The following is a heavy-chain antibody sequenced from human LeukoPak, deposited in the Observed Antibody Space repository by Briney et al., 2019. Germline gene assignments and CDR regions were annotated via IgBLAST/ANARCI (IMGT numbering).Heavy chain of an antibody. Sequence: GGSLRLSCAASGFTFSSYDMHWVRQARGKGLEWVSGIGTGGDTHYPGSVKGRFTISRENAKNSLYLQMNSLRAGDTAVYYCARGMGATTQRLFDQWGQGTLVTVSS. CDR3: ARGMGATTQRLFDQ. CDR2: IGTGGDT. D-gene: IGHD1-26*01. CDR1: GFTFSSYD. J-gene: IGHJ4*02. V-gene: IGHV3-13*04.